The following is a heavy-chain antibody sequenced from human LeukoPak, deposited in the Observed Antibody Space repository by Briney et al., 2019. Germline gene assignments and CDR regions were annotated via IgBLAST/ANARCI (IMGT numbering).Heavy chain of an antibody. V-gene: IGHV3-74*01. D-gene: IGHD4-23*01. CDR3: AREKCGGNIRGNWFDP. CDR2: INSDGSST. J-gene: IGHJ5*02. Sequence: PGGSLRLSCAASGFTFSSYWMHWVRQAPGKGLVWVSRINSDGSSTSYADSVKGRFTISRDNAKNTLYLQMNSLRAEDTAVYYCAREKCGGNIRGNWFDPWGQGTLVTVSS. CDR1: GFTFSSYW.